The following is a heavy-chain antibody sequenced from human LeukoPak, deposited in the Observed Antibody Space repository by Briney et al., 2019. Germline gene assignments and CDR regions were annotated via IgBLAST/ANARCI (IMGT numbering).Heavy chain of an antibody. J-gene: IGHJ4*01. CDR1: GFTVSSNY. V-gene: IGHV3-66*01. Sequence: GGSLRLSCAASGFTVSSNYMSWVRQAPGKGLEWVSIIYSGGSTYYADSVKGRFTISRDSSNNTLFLQMTNLRADDSGLYYCATDVRSSPLGFWGHGTLVTVSS. CDR2: IYSGGST. D-gene: IGHD6-13*01. CDR3: ATDVRSSPLGF.